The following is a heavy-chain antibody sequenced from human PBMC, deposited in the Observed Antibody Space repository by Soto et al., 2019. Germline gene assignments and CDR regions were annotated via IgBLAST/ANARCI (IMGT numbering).Heavy chain of an antibody. Sequence: SVKVSCKASGGTFSTHAIIWVRQAPGHGLEWMGGIIPISGTTYYTQKFQGRVTITADEPASTAFMELSSLKSEDTAVFYCARGYCSGGNCYSGMDVWGQGTMVTVSS. J-gene: IGHJ6*02. D-gene: IGHD2-15*01. CDR1: GGTFSTHA. CDR2: IIPISGTT. V-gene: IGHV1-69*13. CDR3: ARGYCSGGNCYSGMDV.